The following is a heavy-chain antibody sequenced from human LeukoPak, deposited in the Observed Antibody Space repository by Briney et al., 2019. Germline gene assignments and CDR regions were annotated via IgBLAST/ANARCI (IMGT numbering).Heavy chain of an antibody. J-gene: IGHJ4*02. CDR2: ISSSGSTI. D-gene: IGHD4-17*01. CDR1: GFTFSDYY. V-gene: IGHV3-11*01. CDR3: AREGDYGDYRFDY. Sequence: GGSLRLSCAASGFTFSDYYMSWIRQAPGKGLEWVSYISSSGSTIYYADSVKGRFTISRDSAKNSLYLQMNSLRAEDTAVYYCAREGDYGDYRFDYWGQGTLVTVSS.